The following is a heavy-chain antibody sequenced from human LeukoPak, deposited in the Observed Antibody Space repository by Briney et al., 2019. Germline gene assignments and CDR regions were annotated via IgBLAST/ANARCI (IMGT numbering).Heavy chain of an antibody. CDR2: IDHTGRS. CDR1: GGSFSGHY. J-gene: IGHJ5*01. D-gene: IGHD3-10*01. V-gene: IGHV4-34*01. Sequence: PSETLSLTCAVYGGSFSGHYWTWIRQPPGKGLEWIGEIDHTGRSTYNPSLTSRVTISKDSSKNQFSLSLGSVFAADTAVYFCARGENSGSYFSYFDSWAQGTPVTVSS. CDR3: ARGENSGSYFSYFDS.